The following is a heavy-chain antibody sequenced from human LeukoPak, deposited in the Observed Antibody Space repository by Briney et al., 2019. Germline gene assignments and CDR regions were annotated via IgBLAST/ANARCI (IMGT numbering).Heavy chain of an antibody. V-gene: IGHV3-23*01. J-gene: IGHJ4*02. CDR1: GFTFSSYA. Sequence: GGSLRLSCAASGFTFSSYAMSWVRQAPGKGLEWVSAIGGSGGSTYYADSVKGRFTISRDNSKNTLYLQMNSLRAEDTAVYYCATPLYDYVWGSYRYWGQGTLVTVSS. CDR2: IGGSGGST. CDR3: ATPLYDYVWGSYRY. D-gene: IGHD3-16*02.